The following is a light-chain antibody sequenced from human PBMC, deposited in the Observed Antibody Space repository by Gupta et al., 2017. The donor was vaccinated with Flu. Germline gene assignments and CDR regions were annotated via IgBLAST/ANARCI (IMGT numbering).Light chain of an antibody. CDR3: QQSDSIPRT. CDR2: DRS. V-gene: IGKV1-39*01. J-gene: IGKJ1*01. CDR1: QRFSNY. Sequence: DIQMTQSPSSLSASVGDRVTITCRASQRFSNYLNWYQQKPGKAPKLLIYDRSNLQSGVPSRFSGSGSGTDFTLTISRLQPEDFAIYYCQQSDSIPRTFGQGTMVEIK.